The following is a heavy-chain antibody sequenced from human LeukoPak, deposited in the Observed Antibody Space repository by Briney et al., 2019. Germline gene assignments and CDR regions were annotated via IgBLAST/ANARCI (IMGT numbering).Heavy chain of an antibody. V-gene: IGHV3-30*03. CDR1: GFTFSNYG. Sequence: GRSLRLSCATSGFTFSNYGMHWVRQAPGKGLEWVSVISYDGSNKYYADSAKGRFTISRDKSKNTLSLQMNSLRAEDTAVYYCARDRLAMVISHAFDIWGQGTMVTVSS. CDR2: ISYDGSNK. J-gene: IGHJ3*02. D-gene: IGHD5-18*01. CDR3: ARDRLAMVISHAFDI.